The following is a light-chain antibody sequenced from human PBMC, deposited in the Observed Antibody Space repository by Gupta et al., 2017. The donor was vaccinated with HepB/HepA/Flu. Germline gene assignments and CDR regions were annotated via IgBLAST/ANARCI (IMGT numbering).Light chain of an antibody. V-gene: IGKV1-39*01. CDR2: STS. CDR1: QSITTS. CDR3: QQTDTTPYT. Sequence: DMQMTQSPSSLSASVGETVTITCRASQSITTSLDWYQQKRGKAPKSLIYSTSNLERGVPSRFRGSGSGTDFTLTINRLQPDDFATYYCQQTDTTPYTFGHGTKVDIK. J-gene: IGKJ3*01.